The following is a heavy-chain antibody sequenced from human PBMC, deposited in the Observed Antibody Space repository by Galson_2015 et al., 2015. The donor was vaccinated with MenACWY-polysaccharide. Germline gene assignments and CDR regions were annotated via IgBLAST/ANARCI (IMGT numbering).Heavy chain of an antibody. J-gene: IGHJ4*02. CDR2: LYSGGNT. D-gene: IGHD4-11*01. Sequence: SLRLSCAASDFSVTTSHMSWVRQTPGRGLEWVAALYSGGNTFYVDSVEGRFTISRDNSKSTLYLHMNILRAEDTGVYYCTRTRDYNPIELWGQGTLVTVSS. CDR1: DFSVTTSH. V-gene: IGHV3-53*01. CDR3: TRTRDYNPIEL.